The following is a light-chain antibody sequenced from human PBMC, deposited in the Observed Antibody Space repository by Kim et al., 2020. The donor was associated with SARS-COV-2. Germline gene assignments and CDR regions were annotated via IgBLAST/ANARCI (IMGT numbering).Light chain of an antibody. V-gene: IGLV9-49*01. Sequence: QPVLTQPPSASASLGASVTLTCTLSSGYSNYKVDWYQQRPGKGPRFVMRVGTGGIVGSKGDGIPDRFSVLGSGLNRYLTIKNIQEEDESDYHCGADHGSGSLLVFGGGTQLTVL. J-gene: IGLJ3*02. CDR3: GADHGSGSLLV. CDR1: SGYSNYK. CDR2: VGTGGIVG.